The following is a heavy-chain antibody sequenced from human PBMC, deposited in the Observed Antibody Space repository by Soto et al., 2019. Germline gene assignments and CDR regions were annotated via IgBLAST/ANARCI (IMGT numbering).Heavy chain of an antibody. D-gene: IGHD5-18*01. CDR3: AKNGYSYGFIPDY. CDR1: GFTFSSYA. Sequence: GGSLRLSCAASGFTFSSYAMSWVRQAPGKGLEWVSTISGSGGRTYYADSVKGRFTISRDNSKNTLYLQMNSLRAEDTAVYYCAKNGYSYGFIPDYWGQRTLVTVSS. CDR2: ISGSGGRT. J-gene: IGHJ4*02. V-gene: IGHV3-23*01.